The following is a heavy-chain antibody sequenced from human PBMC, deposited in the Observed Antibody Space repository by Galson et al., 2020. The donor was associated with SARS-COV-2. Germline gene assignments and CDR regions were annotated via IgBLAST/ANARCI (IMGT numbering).Heavy chain of an antibody. CDR3: ARACEAYGMDV. J-gene: IGHJ6*02. CDR1: GGSISSGGYY. V-gene: IGHV4-31*03. CDR2: IYYSGST. Sequence: SETLSLTCTVTGGSISSGGYYWSWIRQHPGKGLEWIGYIYYSGSTYYNPSLKSRVTISVDTSKNQFSLKLSSVTAADTAVYYCARACEAYGMDVWGQGTTVTVSS.